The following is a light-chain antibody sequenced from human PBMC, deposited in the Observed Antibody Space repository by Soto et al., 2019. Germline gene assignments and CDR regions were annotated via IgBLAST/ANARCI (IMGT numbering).Light chain of an antibody. CDR3: QQRTLWPRT. J-gene: IGKJ1*01. V-gene: IGKV3-11*01. CDR2: GAS. Sequence: EIVLTQPPATLSLSPGERATLSCRASQSLSGTLAWFQQKPGQPPRLLIYGASNRATGSPARFTASGSGTDFTLTISSLEPEDFAVYYCQQRTLWPRTFGQGTKVEIK. CDR1: QSLSGT.